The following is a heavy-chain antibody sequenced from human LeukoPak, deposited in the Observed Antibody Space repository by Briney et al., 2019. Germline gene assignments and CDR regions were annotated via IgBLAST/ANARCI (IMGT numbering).Heavy chain of an antibody. Sequence: PGESLRLSCAASGFTFSSYSMNWVRQAPGKGLEWVSSISSSSSYIYYADSVKGRFTISRDNAKNSLYLQMNSLRAEDTAVYYCARGHCSSTSCYGFDYWGQGTLVTVSS. J-gene: IGHJ4*02. V-gene: IGHV3-21*01. D-gene: IGHD2-2*01. CDR3: ARGHCSSTSCYGFDY. CDR1: GFTFSSYS. CDR2: ISSSSSYI.